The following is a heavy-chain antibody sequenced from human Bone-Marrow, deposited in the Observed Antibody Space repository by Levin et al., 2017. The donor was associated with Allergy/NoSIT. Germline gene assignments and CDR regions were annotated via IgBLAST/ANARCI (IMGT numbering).Heavy chain of an antibody. J-gene: IGHJ6*02. Sequence: SQTLSLTCSVSGGSLGTHYWNWIRQPPGKGLEWIGYLYYTGTTNYNPSLKSRVTMSVDRSKNQVSLKLNSVTAADTAVYYCARDGDPDMDKKTGGGYYGLDVWGPGTTVIVSS. CDR2: LYYTGTT. CDR3: ARDGDPDMDKKTGGGYYGLDV. V-gene: IGHV4-59*11. D-gene: IGHD5-18*01. CDR1: GGSLGTHY.